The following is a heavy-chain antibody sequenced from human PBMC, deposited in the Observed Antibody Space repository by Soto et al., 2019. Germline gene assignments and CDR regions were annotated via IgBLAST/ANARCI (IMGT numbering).Heavy chain of an antibody. V-gene: IGHV4-61*08. Sequence: TSETLSLTCTVSGGSVSANGFYWTWIRQPPGKGLEWIGYIYYSWNTTNYNPSLKSRVTISLDTSKNQFSLTLRSVTSADTAVYYCARGGYGGYDPLDSWGQGTLVTVSS. J-gene: IGHJ4*02. CDR1: GGSVSANGFY. D-gene: IGHD5-12*01. CDR3: ARGGYGGYDPLDS. CDR2: IYYSWNTT.